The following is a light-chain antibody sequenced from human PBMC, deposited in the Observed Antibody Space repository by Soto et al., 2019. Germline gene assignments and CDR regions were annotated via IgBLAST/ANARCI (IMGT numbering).Light chain of an antibody. J-gene: IGKJ2*01. CDR3: QHYGRSAYT. CDR1: QSVSSNY. Sequence: EIVLTQSPGTLSLSPGERATLSCRASQSVSSNYLAWYQQKPGQAPRLLIYGASSRATGIPDRFSGSGSGTDFPLTNSRLEPEDFAVYYCQHYGRSAYTFGQGTTLEIK. V-gene: IGKV3-20*01. CDR2: GAS.